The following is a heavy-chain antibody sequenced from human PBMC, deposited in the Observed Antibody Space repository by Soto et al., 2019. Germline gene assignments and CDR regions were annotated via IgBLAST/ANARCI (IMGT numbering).Heavy chain of an antibody. V-gene: IGHV3-30*18. D-gene: IGHD4-17*01. CDR3: AKDLQSYGDYDYYCYGMDV. J-gene: IGHJ6*02. CDR1: GFTFSTYG. CDR2: ISYDGTNK. Sequence: VQLVESGGGEVQPGRSLTISCAASGFTFSTYGMHWVRQTPGKGPEWVAVISYDGTNKFYSDSVKGRFTISRDNFKNTLTLQMNSLRADDTAVYSCAKDLQSYGDYDYYCYGMDVWGLGTRVTVSS.